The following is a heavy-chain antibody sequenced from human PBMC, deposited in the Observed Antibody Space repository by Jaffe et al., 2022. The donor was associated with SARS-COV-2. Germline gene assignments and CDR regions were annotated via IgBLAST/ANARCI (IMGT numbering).Heavy chain of an antibody. CDR3: ARHGLGGYYYDSSGHRGDYYMDV. J-gene: IGHJ6*03. Sequence: EVQLVQSGAEVKKPGESLKISCKGFGYSFTNYWIGWVRQMPGKGLEWMGIIYPGDSDTRYSPSFRGQVTISADESISTAYLQWSSLKASDTAMYYCARHGLGGYYYDSSGHRGDYYMDVWGKGTTVTVSS. CDR1: GYSFTNYW. V-gene: IGHV5-51*01. D-gene: IGHD3-22*01. CDR2: IYPGDSDT.